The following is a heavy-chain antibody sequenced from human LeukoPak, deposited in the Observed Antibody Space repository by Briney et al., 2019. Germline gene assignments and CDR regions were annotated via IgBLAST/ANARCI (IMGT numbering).Heavy chain of an antibody. CDR2: IYPGDSDT. D-gene: IGHD2-21*02. V-gene: IGHV5-51*01. Sequence: GESLKISCKGFGYSFTSYWIGWVRQMPGKGLEWMGIIYPGDSDTRYSPSFQGQVTISADKSISTAYLQWSSLKASDTAMYYCARPRDPDLYYFDYWGQGTLVTVSS. CDR3: ARPRDPDLYYFDY. CDR1: GYSFTSYW. J-gene: IGHJ4*02.